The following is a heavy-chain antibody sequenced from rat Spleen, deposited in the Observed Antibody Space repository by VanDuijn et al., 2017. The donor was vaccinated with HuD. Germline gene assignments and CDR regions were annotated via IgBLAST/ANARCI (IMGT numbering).Heavy chain of an antibody. CDR2: ISYGDSYGHSST. D-gene: IGHD4-3*01. Sequence: EVQLVESDGGLVQPGRSLKLSCAASGFTFSDYYMAWVRQAPMKGLEWVATISYGDSYGHSSTYYRDSVKGRVTVSRENAKSTLTFLMDSLRSEDTATYYCVRQESSGYSNWFAYWGQGVMVTVSS. J-gene: IGHJ2*01. CDR3: VRQESSGYSNWFAY. CDR1: GFTFSDYY. V-gene: IGHV5-7*01.